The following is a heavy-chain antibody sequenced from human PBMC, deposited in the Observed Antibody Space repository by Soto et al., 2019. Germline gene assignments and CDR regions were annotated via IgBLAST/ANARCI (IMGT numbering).Heavy chain of an antibody. V-gene: IGHV4-59*08. J-gene: IGHJ4*02. D-gene: IGHD7-27*01. CDR3: ARLDNTGAYQSFDY. CDR2: IYYSGST. Sequence: SETLSLTCPVSGGSISSYYWSWIRQPPGKGLEWIGSIYYSGSTNYNPSLKSRGTISVDTSRNQFSLRLSSVAAADTAVYYCARLDNTGAYQSFDYWGQGTLVTVSS. CDR1: GGSISSYY.